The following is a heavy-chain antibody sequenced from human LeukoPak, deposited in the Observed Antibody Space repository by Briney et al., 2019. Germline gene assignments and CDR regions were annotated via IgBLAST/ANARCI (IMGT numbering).Heavy chain of an antibody. CDR3: ARRTTWGSWYY. D-gene: IGHD6-13*01. CDR2: INHSGST. CDR1: GGSFSGYY. V-gene: IGHV4-34*01. Sequence: PSETLSLTCAVYGGSFSGYYWSWIRQPPGKGLEWIGEINHSGSTNYNPSLKSRVTISVDTSKNQFSLKLSSVTAADTAVYYCARRTTWGSWYYWGQGTLVTVSS. J-gene: IGHJ4*02.